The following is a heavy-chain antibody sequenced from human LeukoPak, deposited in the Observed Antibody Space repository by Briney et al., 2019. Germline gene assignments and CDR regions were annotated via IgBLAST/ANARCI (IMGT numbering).Heavy chain of an antibody. CDR3: ARLYGSTLYFDY. CDR1: GGSISSSSYH. D-gene: IGHD2-15*01. Sequence: SETLSLTCTVSGGSISSSSYHWDWIRQPPGKGLEWIGNMYYSGSTYYNPSLKSRVTLSVDTSKNQFSLKMSSVSAADTALYYCARLYGSTLYFDYWGQGTLVTVSS. CDR2: MYYSGST. J-gene: IGHJ4*02. V-gene: IGHV4-39*01.